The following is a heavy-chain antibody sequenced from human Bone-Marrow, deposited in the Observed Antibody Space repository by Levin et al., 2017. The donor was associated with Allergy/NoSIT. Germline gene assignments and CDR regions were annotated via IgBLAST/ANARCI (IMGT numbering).Heavy chain of an antibody. CDR3: ARQKISYFDS. CDR1: GYRFTSNW. V-gene: IGHV5-51*01. Sequence: PGGSLRLSCKGSGYRFTSNWIAWVRQMPGKGLEWMGIIHPSDSETTYSPSFQGQVTISVAKSINTAYLQWASVKASDTAIYYCARQKISYFDSWGQGTLVTVSS. CDR2: IHPSDSET. J-gene: IGHJ4*02.